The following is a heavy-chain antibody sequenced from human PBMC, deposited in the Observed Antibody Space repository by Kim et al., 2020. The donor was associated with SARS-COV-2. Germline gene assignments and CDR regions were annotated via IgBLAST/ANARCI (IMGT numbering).Heavy chain of an antibody. V-gene: IGHV1-2*02. CDR2: INPNSGGT. J-gene: IGHJ6*02. D-gene: IGHD6-19*01. CDR1: GYNFTDYY. CDR3: ARGLGDV. Sequence: ASVKVSCKASGYNFTDYYINWVRQAPGQGLQWMGWINPNSGGTNCAQNFQGRVTMTRETSISTAYMDLRRLRSDDTAVFYCARGLGDVWGQGTTATVYS.